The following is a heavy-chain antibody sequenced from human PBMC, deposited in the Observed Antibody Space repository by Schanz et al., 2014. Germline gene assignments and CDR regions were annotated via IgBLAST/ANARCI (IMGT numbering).Heavy chain of an antibody. D-gene: IGHD2-2*01. CDR1: GFTFSSYA. V-gene: IGHV3-23*01. Sequence: EVPLLESGGGLVQPGGSLRLSCAASGFTFSSYAMSWVRQAPGKGLEWVSGISGSGGTTYYADSVKGRFTISRDNSKNALYLQMNSLRDEDTAVYYCAKDLLYGAPMPLNHLDYWGQGTLVTVSS. CDR3: AKDLLYGAPMPLNHLDY. J-gene: IGHJ4*02. CDR2: ISGSGGTT.